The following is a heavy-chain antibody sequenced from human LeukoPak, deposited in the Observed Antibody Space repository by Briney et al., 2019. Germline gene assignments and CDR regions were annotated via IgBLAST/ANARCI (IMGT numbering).Heavy chain of an antibody. D-gene: IGHD3-10*01. CDR1: GFPFRSYG. CDR2: ISYDGTNK. CDR3: AKDGYYGSGTFPDY. J-gene: IGHJ4*02. V-gene: IGHV3-30*18. Sequence: GTSLRLSCAASGFPFRSYGMNWVRQAPGKGLEWVAVISYDGTNKFYVDSLRGRFTISRDNSKNTLYLQMDSLRAEDTAVYYCAKDGYYGSGTFPDYWGQGTLVTVSS.